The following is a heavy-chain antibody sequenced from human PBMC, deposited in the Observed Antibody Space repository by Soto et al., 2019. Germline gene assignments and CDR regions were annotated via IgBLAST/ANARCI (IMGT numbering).Heavy chain of an antibody. Sequence: KPSETLSLTCTVSGGSISSYYWSWIRQPPGKGLEWIGYIYYSGSTSYNPSFKSRVTISVDTSKNQFSLKLSSVTAADTAVYYCARVFRWYLDYWGQGTLVTVSS. D-gene: IGHD2-15*01. J-gene: IGHJ4*02. CDR3: ARVFRWYLDY. V-gene: IGHV4-59*01. CDR1: GGSISSYY. CDR2: IYYSGST.